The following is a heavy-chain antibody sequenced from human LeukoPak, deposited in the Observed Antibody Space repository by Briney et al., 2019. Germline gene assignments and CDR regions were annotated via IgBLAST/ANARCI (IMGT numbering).Heavy chain of an antibody. CDR1: GYTFTGYY. Sequence: ASVKVSCKASGYTFTGYYMHWVRQAPGQGLEWMGWINPNSGGTNYAQKFQGRVTMTRDTSISTAYMELSSLRSEDTAVYYCARGHRYDYVWGSYRRPTDYWGQGTLVTVSS. CDR3: ARGHRYDYVWGSYRRPTDY. CDR2: INPNSGGT. D-gene: IGHD3-16*02. V-gene: IGHV1-2*02. J-gene: IGHJ4*02.